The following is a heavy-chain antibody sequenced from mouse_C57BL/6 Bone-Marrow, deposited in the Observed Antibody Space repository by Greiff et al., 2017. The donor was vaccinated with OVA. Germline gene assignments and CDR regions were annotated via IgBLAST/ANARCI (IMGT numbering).Heavy chain of an antibody. CDR1: GFSLTSYG. Sequence: VKVVESGPGLVQPSQSLSITCTVSGFSLTSYGVHWVRQSPGKGLEWLGVIWSGGSTDYNAAFISRLSISKDNSKSQVFFKMNSLQADDTAIYYCARKGMAPYWYFDVWGTGTTVTVSS. CDR2: IWSGGST. CDR3: ARKGMAPYWYFDV. D-gene: IGHD2-3*01. J-gene: IGHJ1*03. V-gene: IGHV2-2*01.